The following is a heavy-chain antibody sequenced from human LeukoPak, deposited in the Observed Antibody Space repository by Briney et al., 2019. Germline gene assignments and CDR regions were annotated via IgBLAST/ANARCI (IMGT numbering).Heavy chain of an antibody. CDR1: GGSISSGDYY. V-gene: IGHV4-30-4*01. J-gene: IGHJ4*02. CDR2: IYYSGST. D-gene: IGHD5-18*01. CDR3: ARVSGYSYGYSLRYFDY. Sequence: PSETLSLTCTVSGGSISSGDYYWSWIRQPPGKGLEWIGYIYYSGSTYYNPSLKSRVTISVDTTKNQFSLKLSSVTAADTAVYYCARVSGYSYGYSLRYFDYWGQGTLVTVSS.